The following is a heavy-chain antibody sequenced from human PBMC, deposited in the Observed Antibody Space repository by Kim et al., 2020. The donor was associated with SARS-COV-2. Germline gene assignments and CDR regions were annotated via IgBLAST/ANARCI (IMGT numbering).Heavy chain of an antibody. J-gene: IGHJ6*03. V-gene: IGHV4-39*01. CDR2: IYYSGST. CDR3: ASHGVVVVIENDYYYYMDV. D-gene: IGHD3-22*01. Sequence: SETLSLTCTVSGGSISSSSYYWGWIRQPPGKGLEWIGSIYYSGSTYYNPSLKSRVTISVDTSKNQFSLKLSSVTAADTAVYYCASHGVVVVIENDYYYYMDVWGEGTTVTVSS. CDR1: GGSISSSSYY.